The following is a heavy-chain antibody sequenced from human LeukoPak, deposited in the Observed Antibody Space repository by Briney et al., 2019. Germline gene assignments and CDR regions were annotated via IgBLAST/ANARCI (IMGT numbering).Heavy chain of an antibody. Sequence: ASVKVSCKASGYTFTSYGINWVRQAPGQGLEWLGWISGYNDNTNYEQKLQGRVTMTIDTSTNTAYMELRSLRSDDTAVYYCARAYSGSYFDYWGQGTLVTVSS. CDR1: GYTFTSYG. CDR3: ARAYSGSYFDY. D-gene: IGHD1-26*01. V-gene: IGHV1-18*01. J-gene: IGHJ4*02. CDR2: ISGYNDNT.